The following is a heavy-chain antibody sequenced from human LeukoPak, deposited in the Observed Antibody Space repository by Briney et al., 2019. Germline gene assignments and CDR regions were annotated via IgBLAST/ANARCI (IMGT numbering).Heavy chain of an antibody. Sequence: GESLKISCKGSGYSFTSYWIGWVRQMPGKGLERMGIIYSGDSDTRYSPSFEGQVTISAGKSTSTAYLQWSSLKASDTAMYYCARGAGGGGAAAGTNYFDYWGQGTLVTVSS. V-gene: IGHV5-51*01. CDR1: GYSFTSYW. D-gene: IGHD6-13*01. CDR3: ARGAGGGGAAAGTNYFDY. CDR2: IYSGDSDT. J-gene: IGHJ4*02.